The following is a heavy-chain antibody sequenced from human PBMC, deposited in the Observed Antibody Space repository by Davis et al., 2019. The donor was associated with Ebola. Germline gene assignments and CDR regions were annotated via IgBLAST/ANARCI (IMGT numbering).Heavy chain of an antibody. D-gene: IGHD1-1*01. J-gene: IGHJ6*02. CDR1: GGSISSYY. CDR2: IYYSGST. Sequence: SETLSLTCTVSGGSISSYYWSWIRQPPGKGLEWIGYIYYSGSTNYNPSLKSRVTISVDTSKNQFSLKLSSVTAADTAVYYCAGRYNWNDRYYYYGMDVWGQGTTVTVSS. V-gene: IGHV4-59*08. CDR3: AGRYNWNDRYYYYGMDV.